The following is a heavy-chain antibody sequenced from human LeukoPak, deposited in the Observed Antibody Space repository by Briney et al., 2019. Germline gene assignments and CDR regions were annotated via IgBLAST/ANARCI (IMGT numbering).Heavy chain of an antibody. CDR2: INHSGST. V-gene: IGHV4-34*01. D-gene: IGHD3-16*02. CDR3: ASGDYVWGSYRYMALDY. Sequence: QTSETLSLTCAVYGGSFSGYYWSWIRQPPGKGLEWIGEINHSGSTNYNPSLKSRVTISVDTSKNQFSLKLSSVTAADTAVYYCASGDYVWGSYRYMALDYWGQGTLVTVSS. J-gene: IGHJ4*02. CDR1: GGSFSGYY.